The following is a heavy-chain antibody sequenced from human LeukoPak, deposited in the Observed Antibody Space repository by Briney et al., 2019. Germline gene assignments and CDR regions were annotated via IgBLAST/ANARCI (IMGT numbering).Heavy chain of an antibody. CDR3: DYVGYYGSGTIFDY. V-gene: IGHV4-38-2*01. J-gene: IGHJ4*02. D-gene: IGHD3-10*01. Sequence: KSSETLSLTCAVSGYSISSGYYWGWIRLPPGKGLEWIGSIYHSGSTYYNPSLKSRVTISVDTSKNQFSLKLSSVTAADTAVYYCDYVGYYGSGTIFDYWGQGTLVTVSS. CDR2: IYHSGST. CDR1: GYSISSGYY.